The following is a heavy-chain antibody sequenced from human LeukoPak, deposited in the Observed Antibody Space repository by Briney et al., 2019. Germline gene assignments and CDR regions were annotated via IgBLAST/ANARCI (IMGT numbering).Heavy chain of an antibody. V-gene: IGHV3-23*01. Sequence: PGGSLRLSCAASGFTFSSYAMSWVRQAPGKGLEWVSAISGSGGSTYYADSVKGRFTISRDNSKNTLYLQMNSLRAEDTAVYYCAKLLVRGFMPSYFDYWGQGTLVTVSS. D-gene: IGHD3-10*01. CDR2: ISGSGGST. CDR3: AKLLVRGFMPSYFDY. CDR1: GFTFSSYA. J-gene: IGHJ4*02.